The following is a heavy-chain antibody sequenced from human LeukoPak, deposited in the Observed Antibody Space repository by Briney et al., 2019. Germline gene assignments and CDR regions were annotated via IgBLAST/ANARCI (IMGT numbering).Heavy chain of an antibody. Sequence: ASVKVSCKASGGTFSSYAISWVRQAPGQGLEWMGWINPNSGGTNYAQKFQGRVTMTRDTSISTAYMELSRLRSDDTAVYYCARDKRVFTWELRAGLLYYYMDVWGKGTTVTVSS. CDR1: GGTFSSYA. D-gene: IGHD1-26*01. V-gene: IGHV1-2*02. J-gene: IGHJ6*03. CDR2: INPNSGGT. CDR3: ARDKRVFTWELRAGLLYYYMDV.